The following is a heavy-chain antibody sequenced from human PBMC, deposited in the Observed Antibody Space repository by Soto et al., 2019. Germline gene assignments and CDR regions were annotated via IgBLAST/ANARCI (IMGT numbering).Heavy chain of an antibody. CDR2: ISTYNGET. J-gene: IGHJ6*02. CDR1: GYTFTRSG. V-gene: IGHV1-18*01. D-gene: IGHD5-12*01. CDR3: AREGVAPYYYYGMDV. Sequence: ASVKVSCKASGYTFTRSGISWVRQAPGQGLEWMGWISTYNGETNYAKTFQGRVTMTTDTSTSTDQMEVRSLRSDDTAVYYCAREGVAPYYYYGMDVWGQGTPVTVSS.